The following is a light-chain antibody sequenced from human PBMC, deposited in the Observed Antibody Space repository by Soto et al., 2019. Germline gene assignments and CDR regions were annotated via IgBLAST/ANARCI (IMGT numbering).Light chain of an antibody. J-gene: IGLJ1*01. V-gene: IGLV3-21*02. CDR2: DDR. CDR1: NIGRKS. Sequence: SYALTQPPSVSVARGQSARITCGGDNIGRKSVHWYQQKPGQAPVLVVFDDRDRPSGIPERFSGSNSENTATLTISRVEAGDEADYYCQVWDSVTDPNYVFGPGTKVTVL. CDR3: QVWDSVTDPNYV.